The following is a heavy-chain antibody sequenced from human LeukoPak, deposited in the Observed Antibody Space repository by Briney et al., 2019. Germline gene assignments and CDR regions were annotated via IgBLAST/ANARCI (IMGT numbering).Heavy chain of an antibody. V-gene: IGHV3-7*04. Sequence: AGGSLRLSCAASGFTLSGYWMSWVRQAPGKGLEWVANIKQDGSEKYYVDSVKGRFTISRDNAKNSLFLQMNSLRAEDTAVYYCARDWQWQQLDGDAFDIWGQGTMVTVSS. CDR2: IKQDGSEK. CDR1: GFTLSGYW. CDR3: ARDWQWQQLDGDAFDI. D-gene: IGHD6-13*01. J-gene: IGHJ3*02.